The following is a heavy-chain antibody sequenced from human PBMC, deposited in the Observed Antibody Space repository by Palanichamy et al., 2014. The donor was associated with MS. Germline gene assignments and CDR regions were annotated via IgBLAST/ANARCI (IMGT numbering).Heavy chain of an antibody. CDR1: GISLRTRGVA. CDR3: AHGKLAGPFDS. Sequence: QITLEESGPTLVRPTQTLTLTCTLSGISLRTRGVAVGWIRQPPGKALEWLALIYWNDDKRYSPSLMSRPTITKDTSKNQVVLMVTNMDPVDTATYYCAHGKLAGPFDSWGQGTLVTVSS. CDR2: IYWNDDK. D-gene: IGHD6-19*01. V-gene: IGHV2-5*01. J-gene: IGHJ4*02.